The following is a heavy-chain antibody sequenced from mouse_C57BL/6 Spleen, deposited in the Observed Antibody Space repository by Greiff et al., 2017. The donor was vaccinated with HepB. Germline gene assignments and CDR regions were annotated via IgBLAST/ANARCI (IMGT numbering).Heavy chain of an antibody. J-gene: IGHJ2*01. V-gene: IGHV1-50*01. D-gene: IGHD1-1*01. CDR1: GYTFTSYW. CDR3: ARGYYGSSWSDY. CDR2: IDPSDSYT. Sequence: QVQLKQPGAELVKPGASVKLSCKASGYTFTSYWMQWVKQRPGQGLEWIGEIDPSDSYTNYNQKFKGKATLTVDTSSSTAYMQLSSLTSEDSAVYYCARGYYGSSWSDYWGQGTTLTVSS.